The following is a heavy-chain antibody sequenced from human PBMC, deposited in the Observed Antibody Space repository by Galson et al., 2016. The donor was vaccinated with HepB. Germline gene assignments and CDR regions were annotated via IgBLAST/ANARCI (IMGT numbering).Heavy chain of an antibody. CDR1: GFTFTKYD. J-gene: IGHJ4*02. V-gene: IGHV3-23*03. CDR2: IETGGSRT. D-gene: IGHD3-22*01. CDR3: AKLLIPGSSGSRYYFDY. Sequence: SLRLSCAASGFTFTKYDMAWVRQAPGKGLEWVSSIETGGSRTYYTDSVKGRFTISRDDSKNTLYLEMNTLRVEDTAVYYCAKLLIPGSSGSRYYFDYWGQGTLSPSPQ.